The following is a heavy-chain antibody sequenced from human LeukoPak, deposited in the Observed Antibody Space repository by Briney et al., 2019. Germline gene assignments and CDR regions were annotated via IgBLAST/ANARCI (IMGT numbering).Heavy chain of an antibody. J-gene: IGHJ5*02. CDR1: GGSFSGYY. CDR2: INHSGST. V-gene: IGHV4-34*01. Sequence: PSETLSLTCAVYGGSFSGYYWSWIRQPPGKGLEWIGEINHSGSTNYNPSLKSRVTISVDTSKNQFSLKLSSVTAADTAVYYCATYSNSIGWFDPWGQGTLVTVSS. D-gene: IGHD6-6*01. CDR3: ATYSNSIGWFDP.